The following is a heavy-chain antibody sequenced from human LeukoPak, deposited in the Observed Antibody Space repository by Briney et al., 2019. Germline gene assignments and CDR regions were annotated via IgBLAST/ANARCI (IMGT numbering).Heavy chain of an antibody. D-gene: IGHD6-19*01. CDR3: AKDPIPASSGWNYYFDY. J-gene: IGHJ4*02. Sequence: GGSLRLSCAASGFTFSTYWMHWVRQAPGKGLVWVSAISGSGGSTYYADSVKGRFTISRDNSKNTLYLQMNSLRAEDTAVYYCAKDPIPASSGWNYYFDYWGQGTLVTVSS. CDR2: ISGSGGST. CDR1: GFTFSTYW. V-gene: IGHV3-23*01.